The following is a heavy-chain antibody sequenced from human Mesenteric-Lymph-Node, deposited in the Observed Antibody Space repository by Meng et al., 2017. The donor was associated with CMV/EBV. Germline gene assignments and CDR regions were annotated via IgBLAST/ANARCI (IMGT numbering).Heavy chain of an antibody. Sequence: GESLKISCAASGFTFSNYWMTWVRQAPGKGLEWVANIIQDGNTKYYVDSVKGRFTISRDNAKNSLYLQMNSLRAEDTAVYYCAREVNDFWSGYFHYYYYGMDVWGQGTTVTVSS. J-gene: IGHJ6*02. V-gene: IGHV3-7*01. D-gene: IGHD3-3*01. CDR2: IIQDGNTK. CDR1: GFTFSNYW. CDR3: AREVNDFWSGYFHYYYYGMDV.